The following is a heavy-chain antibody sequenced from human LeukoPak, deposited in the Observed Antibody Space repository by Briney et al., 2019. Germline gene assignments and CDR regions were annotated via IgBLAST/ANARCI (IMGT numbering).Heavy chain of an antibody. D-gene: IGHD6-6*01. CDR1: GLTFSSYA. J-gene: IGHJ5*02. CDR2: ISGSGGST. CDR3: AKDSSSSEEATWFDP. V-gene: IGHV3-23*01. Sequence: GGSLRLSCAASGLTFSSYAMSWVRQAPGKGLEWVSAISGSGGSTYYADSVKGRFTISRDNSKNTLYLQMNSLRAEDTAVYYCAKDSSSSEEATWFDPWGQGTLVTVSS.